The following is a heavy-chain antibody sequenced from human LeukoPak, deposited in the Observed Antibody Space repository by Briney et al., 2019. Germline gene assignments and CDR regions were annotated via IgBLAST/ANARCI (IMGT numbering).Heavy chain of an antibody. D-gene: IGHD3-16*02. Sequence: PGGSLRLSCAASGFTFSSYAMHWVRQAPGKGLEWVAVISYDGSNKYYADSVKGRFTISRDNSKNTLYLQMNSLRAEDTAVYYCARGGNYDFVWGSYRYNFDYWGQGTLVTVSS. J-gene: IGHJ4*02. CDR1: GFTFSSYA. V-gene: IGHV3-30-3*01. CDR2: ISYDGSNK. CDR3: ARGGNYDFVWGSYRYNFDY.